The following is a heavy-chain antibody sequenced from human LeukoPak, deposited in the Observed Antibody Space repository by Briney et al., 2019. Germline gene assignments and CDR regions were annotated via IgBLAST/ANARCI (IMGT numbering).Heavy chain of an antibody. CDR3: ARDSYESRKPHGVY. J-gene: IGHJ4*02. D-gene: IGHD3-16*01. Sequence: PGGSLRLSCVASGFTFSAYWMSWVRQAPGKGLEWVANIKQDGSEQFYVDSVKGRFSISRDNARNSLYLRMSSLRGEDTAVYYCARDSYESRKPHGVYWGQGILVTVSS. V-gene: IGHV3-7*01. CDR2: IKQDGSEQ. CDR1: GFTFSAYW.